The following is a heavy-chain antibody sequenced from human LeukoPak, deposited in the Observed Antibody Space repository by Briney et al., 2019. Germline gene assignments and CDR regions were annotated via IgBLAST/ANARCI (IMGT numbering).Heavy chain of an antibody. CDR2: ISSSVRT. CDR1: GFTFSSYA. CDR3: ARDFKKSFDY. Sequence: PGGSLRLSCAASGFTFSSYALTWVRQAPGKGLEWVSSISSSVRTSYADSVKGRFTVSRDNSKNTLYLQMNSLRAEDTAVYYCARDFKKSFDYWGQGTLVTVSS. V-gene: IGHV3-23*01. J-gene: IGHJ4*02.